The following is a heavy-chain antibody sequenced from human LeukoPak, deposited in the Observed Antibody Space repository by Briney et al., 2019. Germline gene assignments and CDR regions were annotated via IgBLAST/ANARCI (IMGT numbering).Heavy chain of an antibody. J-gene: IGHJ4*02. CDR1: GGSFSGYY. Sequence: SETLSLTCAVYGGSFSGYYWSWIRQPPGKGLEWIGEINHSGSTNYNPSLKSRVTISVDTSKNQFSLKLSSVTAADTAVYYCARAWYSGSPPLAFDQPWVRPNPLAIDYWGQGTLVTVSS. D-gene: IGHD1-26*01. CDR3: ARAWYSGSPPLAFDQPWVRPNPLAIDY. CDR2: INHSGST. V-gene: IGHV4-34*01.